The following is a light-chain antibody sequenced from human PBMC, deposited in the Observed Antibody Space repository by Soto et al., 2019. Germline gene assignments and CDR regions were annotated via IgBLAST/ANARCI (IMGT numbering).Light chain of an antibody. Sequence: QSALTQPASVSGSPGQSITISCTGTSSDVGNYNLVSWYQQHSGKAPKLMIFEGSKRTSGVSDRFSGSKSGNTASLTISGLQPEDEADYYCCSFASSTTFVFGTGTKLTVL. CDR2: EGS. CDR3: CSFASSTTFV. CDR1: SSDVGNYNL. V-gene: IGLV2-23*03. J-gene: IGLJ1*01.